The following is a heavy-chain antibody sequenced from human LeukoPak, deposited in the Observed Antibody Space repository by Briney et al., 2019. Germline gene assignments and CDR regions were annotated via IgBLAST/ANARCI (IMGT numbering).Heavy chain of an antibody. V-gene: IGHV3-48*01. CDR1: GFTFSSYS. J-gene: IGHJ4*02. CDR3: AYSYGPYYYDY. CDR2: ITSSSTNI. Sequence: PGGSLRLSCAASGFTFSSYSMNWVRQAPGKGLEWVSYITSSSTNIYYADSVKGRFTISRDNAKNSLYLQMNSLRAEDTAVHYCAYSYGPYYYDYWGQGTLVTVSS. D-gene: IGHD5-18*01.